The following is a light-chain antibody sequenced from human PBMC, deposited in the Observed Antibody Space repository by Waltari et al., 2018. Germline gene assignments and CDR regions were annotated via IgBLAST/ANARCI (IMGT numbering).Light chain of an antibody. CDR1: QSINSN. J-gene: IGKJ1*01. V-gene: IGKV3-15*01. CDR2: GAS. Sequence: EIVMTQSPATLSVSPGERATLSCRASQSINSNVAWYQQKPGQAPRLLIYGASARANGIPVRFSGSGSGTEFTLTISSLQSDDFGVYYCQQYNNWPRTFGQGTKVEI. CDR3: QQYNNWPRT.